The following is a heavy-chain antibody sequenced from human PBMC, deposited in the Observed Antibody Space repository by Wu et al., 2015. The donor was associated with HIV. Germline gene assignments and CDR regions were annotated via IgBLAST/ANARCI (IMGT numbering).Heavy chain of an antibody. J-gene: IGHJ4*02. D-gene: IGHD6-6*01. CDR2: IDPNSGGT. V-gene: IGHV1-2*02. CDR3: ARERQGIAARQGYFDY. CDR1: GYTFTGYY. Sequence: QVQLVQSGAEVKKPGASVKVSCKASGYTFTGYYIHWVRQAPGQGLEWMGWIDPNSGGTNYAQKFQGRVTMTRDTSISTAYMELSRLRSDDTAVYYCARERQGIAARQGYFDYWGQGTLVTVSS.